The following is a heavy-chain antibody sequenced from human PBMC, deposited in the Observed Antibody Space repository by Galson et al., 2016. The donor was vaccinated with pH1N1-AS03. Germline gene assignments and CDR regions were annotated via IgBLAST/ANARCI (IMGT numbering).Heavy chain of an antibody. CDR1: GFTFSNLW. D-gene: IGHD3-10*01. V-gene: IGHV3-74*01. Sequence: SLRLSCAASGFTFSNLWMHWVRQGPGKGLVWVARVNGDGRSTTYADSVKGRFTISRDNAKNTVYLQMISLRAEDTAVYYCATGRGYYYEYWGQGTLVTVSS. CDR3: ATGRGYYYEY. CDR2: VNGDGRST. J-gene: IGHJ4*02.